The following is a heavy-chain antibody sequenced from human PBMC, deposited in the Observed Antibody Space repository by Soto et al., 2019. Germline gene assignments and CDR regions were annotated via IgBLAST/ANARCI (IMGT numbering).Heavy chain of an antibody. Sequence: GGSLRLSCAASGFTLSSYAMSWVRQAPGKGLEWVSAISGSGGSTYYADSVKGRFTISRDNSKNTLYLQMNSLRAEDTAVYYCAKECELRYFDWLTKPKVDAFDIWGQGTMVTVSS. V-gene: IGHV3-23*01. CDR1: GFTLSSYA. D-gene: IGHD3-9*01. CDR3: AKECELRYFDWLTKPKVDAFDI. J-gene: IGHJ3*02. CDR2: ISGSGGST.